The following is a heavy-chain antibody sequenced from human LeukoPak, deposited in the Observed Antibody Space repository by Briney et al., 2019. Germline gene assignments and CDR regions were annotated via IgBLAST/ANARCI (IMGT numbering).Heavy chain of an antibody. D-gene: IGHD6-19*01. Sequence: GGSLRLSCVASGFAFSSYNMHWVRQAPGKGLEYVSSIGPTGGGAVYANSVKGRFSISRDNSKHTVYLQMGSLRLEDTGIYYCARRGGAVAYDYWGQGTLVTVSS. CDR3: ARRGGAVAYDY. CDR2: IGPTGGGA. V-gene: IGHV3-64*01. J-gene: IGHJ4*02. CDR1: GFAFSSYN.